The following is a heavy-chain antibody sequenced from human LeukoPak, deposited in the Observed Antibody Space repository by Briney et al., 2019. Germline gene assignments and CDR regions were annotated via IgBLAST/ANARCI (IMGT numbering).Heavy chain of an antibody. V-gene: IGHV4-59*01. Sequence: SETLSLTCTVSAGSIRNYFWSWIRQLPGKGKEWIGYVSDRGNTNYNPSLKSRLTISVDMSKSQFSLRLSSVTAADTAVYYCARTLPSGTFDYWGQGALVTVSS. J-gene: IGHJ4*02. D-gene: IGHD3-10*01. CDR3: ARTLPSGTFDY. CDR2: VSDRGNT. CDR1: AGSIRNYF.